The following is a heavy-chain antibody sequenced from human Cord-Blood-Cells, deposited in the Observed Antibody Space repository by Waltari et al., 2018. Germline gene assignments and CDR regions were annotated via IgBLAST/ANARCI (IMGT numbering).Heavy chain of an antibody. CDR2: IYYSGST. CDR1: GGSISSGGYY. Sequence: QVQLQESGPGLVKPSQTLSLTCTVSGGSISSGGYYWSWIPRHPGKGPEWLGYIYYSGSTYYNPSLKSRVTISVDTSKNQFSLKLSSVTAADTAVYYCARAGYCSGGSCYFDYWGQGTLVTVSS. D-gene: IGHD2-15*01. CDR3: ARAGYCSGGSCYFDY. V-gene: IGHV4-31*03. J-gene: IGHJ4*02.